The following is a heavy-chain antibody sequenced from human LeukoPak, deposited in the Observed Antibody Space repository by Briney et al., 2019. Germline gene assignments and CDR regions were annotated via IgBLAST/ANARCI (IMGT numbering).Heavy chain of an antibody. D-gene: IGHD4-23*01. J-gene: IGHJ5*02. CDR1: GGTFSSYT. V-gene: IGHV1-69*02. CDR3: ARDYGGNSIWFDP. Sequence: SVKVSCTASGGTFSSYTISWVRQAPGQGLEWMGRIIPILGIANYAQKFQGRVTITADKSTSTAYMELSSLRSEDTAVYYCARDYGGNSIWFDPWGQGTLVTVSS. CDR2: IIPILGIA.